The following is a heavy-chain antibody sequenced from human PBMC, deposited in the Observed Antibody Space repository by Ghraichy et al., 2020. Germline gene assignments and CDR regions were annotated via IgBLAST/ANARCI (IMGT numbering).Heavy chain of an antibody. CDR1: GFSFSNSW. D-gene: IGHD6-13*01. CDR2: IKPDGSQK. Sequence: GSLRLSCAASGFSFSNSWMSWVRQAPGRGLEWVANIKPDGSQKYYVDSVKGRITIPRDNAKNSLFLQMNSLRAEDTAVYYCARDRSSSWYPYLDYWGQGTPVTVAT. J-gene: IGHJ4*02. CDR3: ARDRSSSWYPYLDY. V-gene: IGHV3-7*04.